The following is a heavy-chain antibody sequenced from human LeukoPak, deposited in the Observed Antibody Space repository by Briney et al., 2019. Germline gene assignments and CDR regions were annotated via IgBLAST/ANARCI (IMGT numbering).Heavy chain of an antibody. J-gene: IGHJ6*03. V-gene: IGHV3-7*01. CDR3: ARGSGYYFGDLYMDV. D-gene: IGHD3-22*01. Sequence: PGGSLRLSCAASGFTFSSYWMSWVRQAPGKGLEWVANIKQDGSEKYYVDSVKGRFTISRDNAKNSLYLQMNSLRAEDTAVYYCARGSGYYFGDLYMDVWGKGTTVTVSS. CDR1: GFTFSSYW. CDR2: IKQDGSEK.